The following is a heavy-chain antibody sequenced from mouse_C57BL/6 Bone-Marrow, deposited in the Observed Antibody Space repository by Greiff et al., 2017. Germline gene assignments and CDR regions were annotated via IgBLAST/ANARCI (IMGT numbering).Heavy chain of an antibody. CDR1: GFTFTDYY. CDR2: IRNNANGYTT. J-gene: IGHJ2*01. D-gene: IGHD1-1*01. Sequence: EVKLVESGGGLVQPGGSLSLSCAASGFTFTDYYMSWVRQPPGKALEWLGFIRNNANGYTTEYSASVKGRFTISRDNSQSILYLQINALRAEDSATYYGARLEWGPDAFTTVDYWGQGTTLTVSS. CDR3: ARLEWGPDAFTTVDY. V-gene: IGHV7-3*01.